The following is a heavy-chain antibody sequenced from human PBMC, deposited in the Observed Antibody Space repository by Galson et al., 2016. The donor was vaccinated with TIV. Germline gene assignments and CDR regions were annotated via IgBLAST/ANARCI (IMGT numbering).Heavy chain of an antibody. J-gene: IGHJ4*02. CDR2: ISLSGGAI. CDR1: GLIFHEYD. D-gene: IGHD1-1*01. CDR3: VTATTTPHDY. V-gene: IGHV3-48*03. Sequence: SLRLSCAVSGLIFHEYDMNWVRQTPGKGLEWISFISLSGGAIYYAHSVQGRFTISRDNAKNSLYLQMNSLRGDDTAVYYCVTATTTPHDYWGQGTLVTVSS.